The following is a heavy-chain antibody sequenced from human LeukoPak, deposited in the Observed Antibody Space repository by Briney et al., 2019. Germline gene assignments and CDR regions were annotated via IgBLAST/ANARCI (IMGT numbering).Heavy chain of an antibody. J-gene: IGHJ4*02. CDR2: IYTSGST. D-gene: IGHD6-19*01. CDR1: GGSISSGSYY. V-gene: IGHV4-61*02. CDR3: ARVRASGIAVAGTVGY. Sequence: SETLSLTCTVSGGSISSGSYYWSWIRQPAGKGLEWIGRIYTSGSTNYNPSLKSRVTISVDTSKNQFSLKLSSVTAADTAVYYCARVRASGIAVAGTVGYWGQGTLVTVSS.